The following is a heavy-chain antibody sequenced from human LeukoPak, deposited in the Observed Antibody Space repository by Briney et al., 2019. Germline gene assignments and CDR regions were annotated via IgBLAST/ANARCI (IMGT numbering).Heavy chain of an antibody. V-gene: IGHV4-38-2*02. CDR2: IYHSGST. J-gene: IGHJ6*03. D-gene: IGHD6-13*01. CDR3: ASLGYSSSWYGYYYYMDV. Sequence: SETLSLTCTVSGYSISSGYYWGWIRQPPGKGLEWIGSIYHSGSTYYNPSLKSRVTISVDTSKNQFSLKLSSVTAADTAVYYCASLGYSSSWYGYYYYMDVWGKGTTVTISS. CDR1: GYSISSGYY.